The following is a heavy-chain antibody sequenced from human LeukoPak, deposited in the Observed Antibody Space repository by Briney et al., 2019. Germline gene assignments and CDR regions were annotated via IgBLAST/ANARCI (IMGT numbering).Heavy chain of an antibody. CDR1: GGSFSGYY. CDR3: ASYYYDSSGYYSIDY. D-gene: IGHD3-22*01. V-gene: IGHV4-34*01. CDR2: INHSGST. J-gene: IGHJ4*02. Sequence: SETLPLTCAVYGGSFSGYYWSWIRQPPGKGLEWIGEINHSGSTNYNPSLKSRVTISVDTSKNQFSLKLSSVTAADTAVYYCASYYYDSSGYYSIDYWGQGTLVTVSS.